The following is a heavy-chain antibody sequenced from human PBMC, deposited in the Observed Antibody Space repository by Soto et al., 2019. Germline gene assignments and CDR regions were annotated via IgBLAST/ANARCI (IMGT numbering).Heavy chain of an antibody. CDR1: GGTFSSYA. J-gene: IGHJ5*02. D-gene: IGHD5-12*01. CDR2: IIPIFGTA. Sequence: AASVKVSCKXSGGTFSSYAISWVRQAPGQGLEWMGGIIPIFGTANYAQKFQGRVTITADESTSTAYMELSSLRSEDTAVYYCASNQDGYNTPYSWGQGTLVTVSS. CDR3: ASNQDGYNTPYS. V-gene: IGHV1-69*13.